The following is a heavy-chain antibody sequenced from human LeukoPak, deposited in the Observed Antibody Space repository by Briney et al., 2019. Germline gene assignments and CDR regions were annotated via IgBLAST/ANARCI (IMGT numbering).Heavy chain of an antibody. J-gene: IGHJ4*02. Sequence: GGSLRLSCAASGFTFSSYSMNWVRQAPGKGLEWVSSIKSYSRSTYYADSVKGRFTISRDNAKNSLDLQMNSLRAEDTAVYYCAREGGGTVGEGFDYWGQGTLVTVSS. V-gene: IGHV3-21*01. CDR1: GFTFSSYS. CDR2: IKSYSRST. CDR3: AREGGGTVGEGFDY. D-gene: IGHD3-16*01.